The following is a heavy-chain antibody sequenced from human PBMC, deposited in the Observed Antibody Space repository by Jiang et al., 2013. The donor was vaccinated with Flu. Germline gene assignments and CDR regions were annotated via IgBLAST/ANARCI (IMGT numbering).Heavy chain of an antibody. V-gene: IGHV3-9*01. Sequence: VQLVESGGGLVQPGRSLRLSCAVSGFSFEDYAMHWVRQRPGKGLEWVSGISWNSGPMGYADSVKGRFTISRDNAKNSLFLQMNSLRAEDTALYHCVKAKWEQWKVFDDWGQGTLVTVSS. CDR3: VKAKWEQWKVFDD. D-gene: IGHD1-26*01. J-gene: IGHJ4*02. CDR2: ISWNSGPM. CDR1: GFSFEDYA.